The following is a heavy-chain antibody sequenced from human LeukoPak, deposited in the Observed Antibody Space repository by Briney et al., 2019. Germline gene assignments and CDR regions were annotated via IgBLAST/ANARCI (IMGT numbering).Heavy chain of an antibody. CDR1: GGSISSYY. D-gene: IGHD6-6*01. J-gene: IGHJ4*02. V-gene: IGHV4-59*08. CDR2: IYYSGST. Sequence: SETLSLTCTVSGGSISSYYWSWIRQPPGKGLEWIGYIYYSGSTNYNPSLKSRVTISVDTSKNQFSLKLSSVTAADTAVYYCARRPRSSSSPFDYWGQGTLVTVSS. CDR3: ARRPRSSSSPFDY.